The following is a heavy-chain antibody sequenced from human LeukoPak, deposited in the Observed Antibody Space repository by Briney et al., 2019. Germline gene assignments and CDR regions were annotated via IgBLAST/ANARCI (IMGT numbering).Heavy chain of an antibody. CDR2: ISGSGGST. J-gene: IGHJ4*02. V-gene: IGHV3-23*01. Sequence: PGGSLRLSCAASGFTFSSYAMSWVRQAPGKGLEWVSAISGSGGSTYYADSVKGRFTISRDNSKNTLYLQMNSLRAEDTAVYYCAKRVRVRWLQLLVDPNFDYWGQGTLVTVSS. CDR3: AKRVRVRWLQLLVDPNFDY. CDR1: GFTFSSYA. D-gene: IGHD5-24*01.